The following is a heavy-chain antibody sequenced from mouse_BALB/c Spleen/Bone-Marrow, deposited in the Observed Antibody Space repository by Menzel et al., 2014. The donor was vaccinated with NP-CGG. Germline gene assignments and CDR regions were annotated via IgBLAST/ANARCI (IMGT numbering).Heavy chain of an antibody. CDR1: GFDFSRYW. V-gene: IGHV4-1*02. Sequence: EVKLVESGGGLVQPGGSLKLSCAASGFDFSRYWMSWVRQAPGKGLQWIGEINPESNTINYSPSLKDKFIISRDNAKNTLYLQMSKVKSEDAALYCCARLGYYGCFAYWGQGTLVTASA. CDR2: INPESNTI. J-gene: IGHJ3*01. CDR3: ARLGYYGCFAY. D-gene: IGHD2-3*01.